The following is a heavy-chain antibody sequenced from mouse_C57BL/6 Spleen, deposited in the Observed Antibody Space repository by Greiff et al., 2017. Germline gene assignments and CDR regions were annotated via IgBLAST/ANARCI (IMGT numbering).Heavy chain of an antibody. J-gene: IGHJ2*01. CDR3: ARLDGNFFYFDY. CDR1: GYTFTSYW. D-gene: IGHD2-1*01. V-gene: IGHV1-64*01. CDR2: IHPNSGST. Sequence: QVQLQQPGAELVKPGASVKLSCKASGYTFTSYWMHWVKQRPGQGLEWIGMIHPNSGSTNYNEKFKSKATLTVDKSSSTAYMQLSSLTSEASAVYYCARLDGNFFYFDYWGQGTTLTVSS.